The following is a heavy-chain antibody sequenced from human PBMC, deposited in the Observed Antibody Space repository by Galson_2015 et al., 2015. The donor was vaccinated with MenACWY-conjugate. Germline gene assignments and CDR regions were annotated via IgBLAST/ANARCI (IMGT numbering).Heavy chain of an antibody. D-gene: IGHD2-2*01. CDR2: ISSSSSTI. CDR3: ARDSQVKVPAAKDY. J-gene: IGHJ4*02. Sequence: SLRLSCAASGFTFSSYGMHWVRQAPGKGLEWVSYISSSSSTIYYADSVKGRFTISRDNAKNSLYLQMNSLRDEDTAVYYCARDSQVKVPAAKDYWGQGTLVTVSS. V-gene: IGHV3-48*02. CDR1: GFTFSSYG.